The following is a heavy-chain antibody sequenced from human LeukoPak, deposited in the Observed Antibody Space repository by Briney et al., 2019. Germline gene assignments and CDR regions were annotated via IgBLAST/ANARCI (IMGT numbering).Heavy chain of an antibody. D-gene: IGHD5-12*01. J-gene: IGHJ4*02. V-gene: IGHV3-23*01. CDR2: VSSSGETT. Sequence: GGSLRLSCVGSGFSFSTYGMTWVRQAPGKGLEWVSSVSSSGETTYYADSVKGRFTISRDNFKSTLYLQMNNLRAEDTAVYYCARGPSGYHNTGGQGTLVTVSS. CDR3: ARGPSGYHNT. CDR1: GFSFSTYG.